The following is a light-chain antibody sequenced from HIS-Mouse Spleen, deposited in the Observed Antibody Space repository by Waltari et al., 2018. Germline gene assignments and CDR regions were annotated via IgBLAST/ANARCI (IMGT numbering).Light chain of an antibody. J-gene: IGLJ3*02. Sequence: QSALTQPASVSGSPGQSITISCTGTSSDVGGYNYVSWYQQRPCKAPKLMIYEVRSQTSGFLNGVSGSKSGNTASLPISGLQAEDEADYSCSSYTSSSTLVFGGGTKLTVL. V-gene: IGLV2-14*01. CDR2: EVR. CDR3: SSYTSSSTLV. CDR1: SSDVGGYNY.